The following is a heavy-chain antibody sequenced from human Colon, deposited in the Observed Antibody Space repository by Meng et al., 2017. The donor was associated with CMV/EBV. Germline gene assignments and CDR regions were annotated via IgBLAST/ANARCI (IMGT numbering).Heavy chain of an antibody. CDR1: GGSVSSGSYY. CDR2: IYYSGST. CDR3: ARALTGYYFWFDY. J-gene: IGHJ4*02. Sequence: SETLSLTCTVSGGSVSSGSYYWSWIRQPPGKGLEWIGYIYYSGSTYYNPSLKSRVTISVDTSKNQFSLKLSSVTAADTAVYYCARALTGYYFWFDYWGQGTLVTVSS. D-gene: IGHD3-9*01. V-gene: IGHV4-30-4*08.